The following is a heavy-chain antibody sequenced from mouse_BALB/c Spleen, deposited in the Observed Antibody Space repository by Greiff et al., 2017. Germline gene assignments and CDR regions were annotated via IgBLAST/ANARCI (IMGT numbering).Heavy chain of an antibody. CDR3: ARWLLPYYAMDY. Sequence: QVQLQQSGAELARPGASVKLSCKASGYTFTSYWTQWVKQRPGQGLEWIGAIYPGDGDTRYTQKFKGKATLTADKSSSTAYMQLSSLASEDSAVYYCARWLLPYYAMDYWGQGTSVTVSS. D-gene: IGHD2-3*01. J-gene: IGHJ4*01. V-gene: IGHV1-87*01. CDR2: IYPGDGDT. CDR1: GYTFTSYW.